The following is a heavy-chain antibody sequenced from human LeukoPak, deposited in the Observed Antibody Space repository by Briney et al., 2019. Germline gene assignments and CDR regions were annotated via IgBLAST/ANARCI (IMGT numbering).Heavy chain of an antibody. V-gene: IGHV3-7*01. J-gene: IGHJ6*02. D-gene: IGHD2-15*01. CDR2: IKQDGSEK. CDR3: ARGRGRSGGPYYYYGMDV. Sequence: GGSLRLSCAASGFTFSSYWMSWVRQAPGKGLEWVANIKQDGSEKYYVDSVKGRFTISRDNTKNSLYLQMNSLRAEDAAVYYCARGRGRSGGPYYYYGMDVWGQGTRSPSP. CDR1: GFTFSSYW.